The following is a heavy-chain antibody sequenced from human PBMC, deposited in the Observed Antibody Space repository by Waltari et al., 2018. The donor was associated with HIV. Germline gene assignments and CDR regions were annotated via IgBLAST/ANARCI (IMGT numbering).Heavy chain of an antibody. Sequence: QVQLQESGPGLVKPSDTLSLTCAVSDFSITSGHYWGWIRQSPGKGLEWIGSVFRSGSTFVKPSFKSRVSISVDTSKNQFSLKLTSVTAADTAVYYCARQPAPDSTWFQIYFDYWGQGTVVTVSS. V-gene: IGHV4-38-2*01. CDR1: DFSITSGHY. CDR2: VFRSGST. D-gene: IGHD6-13*01. J-gene: IGHJ4*02. CDR3: ARQPAPDSTWFQIYFDY.